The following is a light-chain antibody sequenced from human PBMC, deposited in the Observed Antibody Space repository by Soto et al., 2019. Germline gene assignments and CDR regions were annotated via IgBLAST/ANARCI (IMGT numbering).Light chain of an antibody. V-gene: IGLV2-23*01. Sequence: QSVLAQPASVSGSPGQSITISCTGTSDDVGGYNYVSWYQQYPYKAPQVIIYKGTQRPSGVSSRFSGSTSGNAASLTISGLQADDEADYFCCSSATESTYVFGTGTKLTVL. CDR1: SDDVGGYNY. J-gene: IGLJ1*01. CDR2: KGT. CDR3: CSSATESTYV.